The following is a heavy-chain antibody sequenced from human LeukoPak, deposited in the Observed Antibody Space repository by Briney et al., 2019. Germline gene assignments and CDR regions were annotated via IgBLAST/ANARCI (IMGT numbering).Heavy chain of an antibody. CDR2: IIPIFGTA. CDR1: GGTFSSYA. D-gene: IGHD3-3*01. Sequence: GASVKVSCKASGGTFSSYAISWVRQAPGQGVEGMGGIIPIFGTANYAQKFQGRVTITADESTSTAYMELSSLRSEDTAVYYCARANLDTIFGVVPPLYYYYYMDVWGKGTTVTVSS. J-gene: IGHJ6*03. V-gene: IGHV1-69*13. CDR3: ARANLDTIFGVVPPLYYYYYMDV.